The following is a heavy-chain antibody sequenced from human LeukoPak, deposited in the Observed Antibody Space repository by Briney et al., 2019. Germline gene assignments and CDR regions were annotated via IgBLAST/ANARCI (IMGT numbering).Heavy chain of an antibody. CDR1: GGSISSRSYY. Sequence: NSSETLSLTCTVSGGSISSRSYYWGWIRQPPGKGLEWIGSIYYKGNTYLNPSLKSRVTISVDTSKNQFSLKLSSVTAADTAVYYCARERDYGDYAAFDYWGQGTLVTVSS. J-gene: IGHJ4*02. D-gene: IGHD4-17*01. CDR3: ARERDYGDYAAFDY. V-gene: IGHV4-39*07. CDR2: IYYKGNT.